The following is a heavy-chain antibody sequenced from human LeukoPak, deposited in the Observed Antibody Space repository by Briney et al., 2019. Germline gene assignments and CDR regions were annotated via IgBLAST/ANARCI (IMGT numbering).Heavy chain of an antibody. CDR2: IYYSGST. V-gene: IGHV4-39*07. D-gene: IGHD3-22*01. Sequence: PSETLSLTCSVSGDSISGSSYYWGWIRQPPGKGLEWIGSIYYSGSTYYNPSLKSRVTISVDTSKNQFSLKLSSVTAADTAVYYCARSSEGRYYYDSSGFSYYYYYMDVWGKGTTVTISS. J-gene: IGHJ6*03. CDR3: ARSSEGRYYYDSSGFSYYYYYMDV. CDR1: GDSISGSSYY.